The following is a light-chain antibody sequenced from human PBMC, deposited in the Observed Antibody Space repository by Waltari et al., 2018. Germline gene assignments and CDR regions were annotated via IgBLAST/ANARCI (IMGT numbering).Light chain of an antibody. Sequence: QSALTQSRSVSGSPGQSVTISCTGTSSDVDRYNYVPWFQPYPGKAPKLMIYDVNKRPSGVPDRFSGSKSGNTASLTISGLQAEDEADYFCCSYAGRYTFVFGTGTTVTVL. CDR3: CSYAGRYTFV. V-gene: IGLV2-11*01. CDR1: SSDVDRYNY. CDR2: DVN. J-gene: IGLJ1*01.